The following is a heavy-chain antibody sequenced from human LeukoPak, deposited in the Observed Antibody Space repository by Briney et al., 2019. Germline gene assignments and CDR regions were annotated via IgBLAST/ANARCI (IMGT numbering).Heavy chain of an antibody. CDR3: ARDGARRLGDSSGYGNDY. D-gene: IGHD3-22*01. V-gene: IGHV1-2*02. J-gene: IGHJ4*02. CDR2: INPKSGGT. CDR1: GYYFNDYY. Sequence: AASVKVSCKASGYYFNDYYIHWVRQAPGQGPEWMGWINPKSGGTNYAQKFLGRVTMTGDTSISTAYMELSRLRFDDTAGYYCARDGARRLGDSSGYGNDYWGQGTLVTVSS.